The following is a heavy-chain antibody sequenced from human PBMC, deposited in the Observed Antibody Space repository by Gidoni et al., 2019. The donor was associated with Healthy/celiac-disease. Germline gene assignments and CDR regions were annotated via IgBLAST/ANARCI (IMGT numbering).Heavy chain of an antibody. V-gene: IGHV3-30-3*01. J-gene: IGHJ6*03. CDR1: GFTFSSYA. CDR2: ISYDGSNK. D-gene: IGHD2-21*01. CDR3: AREDYSSMDV. Sequence: QVQLVESGGGVVQPGRSLSLSCAASGFTFSSYAMHWVRQAPGKGLEWVAVISYDGSNKYYADSVKGRFTISRDNSKNTLYLQMNSLRAEDTAVYYCAREDYSSMDVWGKGTTVTVSS.